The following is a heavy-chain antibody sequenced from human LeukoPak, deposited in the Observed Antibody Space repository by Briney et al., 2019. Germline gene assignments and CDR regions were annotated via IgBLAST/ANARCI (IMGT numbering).Heavy chain of an antibody. CDR1: GGTFSSYA. D-gene: IGHD4-17*01. V-gene: IGHV1-69*05. J-gene: IGHJ6*03. Sequence: ASVKVSCKASGGTFSSYAISWVRQAPGQGLEWMGRIIPIFGTANYAQKFQGRVTSTTDESTSTAYMELSSLRSEDTAVYYCARSRFEYGDFNYYYYYMDVWGKGTTVTVSS. CDR3: ARSRFEYGDFNYYYYYMDV. CDR2: IIPIFGTA.